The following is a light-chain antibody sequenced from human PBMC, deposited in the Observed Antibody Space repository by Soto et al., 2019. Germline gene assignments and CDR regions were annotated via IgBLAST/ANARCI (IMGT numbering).Light chain of an antibody. CDR2: DAS. V-gene: IGKV1-33*01. CDR1: QDITNY. Sequence: KSQSPSSLSASVGDRVTITCQASQDITNYLSWYQQKPGKAPNLLIYDASNLEIGVPSRFSGRGSGTDFSLTISSLQPEDFATYFCQQYDDLPLTFGGGTKVDIK. J-gene: IGKJ4*01. CDR3: QQYDDLPLT.